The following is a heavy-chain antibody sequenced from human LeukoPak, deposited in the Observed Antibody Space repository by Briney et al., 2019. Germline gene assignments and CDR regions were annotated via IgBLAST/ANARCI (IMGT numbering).Heavy chain of an antibody. J-gene: IGHJ6*03. CDR2: TYYRSKWYN. V-gene: IGHV6-1*01. CDR1: GDSVSSNSAA. Sequence: SQTLSLTCAISGDSVSSNSAAWNWIRQSPSRGLEWLGRTYYRSKWYNDYAVSVKSRITINPDTSKTQFSLQLNSVTPADTAVYYCARGPITMVRGVIVVYMDVWGKGTTVTISS. CDR3: ARGPITMVRGVIVVYMDV. D-gene: IGHD3-10*01.